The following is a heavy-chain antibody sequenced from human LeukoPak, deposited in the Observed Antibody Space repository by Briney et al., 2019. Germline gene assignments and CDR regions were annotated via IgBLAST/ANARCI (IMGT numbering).Heavy chain of an antibody. CDR3: ARGTTGWGDYDFGFVSSYFDY. V-gene: IGHV4-61*02. CDR1: GGSISSGSYY. J-gene: IGHJ4*02. Sequence: SETLSLTCTVSGGSISSGSYYWSRIRQPAGKGLEWIGRIYTSGSTNYNPSLKSRVTISVDTSKNQFSLKLSSVTAVDTAVYYCARGTTGWGDYDFGFVSSYFDYWGQGTLVTVSS. CDR2: IYTSGST. D-gene: IGHD5-12*01.